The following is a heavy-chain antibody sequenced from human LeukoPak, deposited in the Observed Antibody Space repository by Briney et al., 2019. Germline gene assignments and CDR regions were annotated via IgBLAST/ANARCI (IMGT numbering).Heavy chain of an antibody. CDR2: ISSSGSTV. CDR3: ARVADAFDI. V-gene: IGHV3-11*04. Sequence: GSLRPSCAASGITFSDYYMRLVRPAPREGVGWVSYISSSGSTVYYADSVKGRFTISRDNAKNSLHLQMNSLRAEDTAVYYCARVADAFDIWGQGTMVTVSS. J-gene: IGHJ3*02. CDR1: GITFSDYY.